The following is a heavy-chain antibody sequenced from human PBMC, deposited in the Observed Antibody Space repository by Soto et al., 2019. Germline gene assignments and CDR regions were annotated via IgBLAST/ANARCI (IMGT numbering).Heavy chain of an antibody. Sequence: QVQLMQSGAEVKKPGASVRVSCKTSGYSFSNYGVAWVRQAPGQGLEWMGWISGYNENTNSAQNLQDRITMTTDTFMSTAYMELRSLRSDDTAIYYGARDVWGTAAAGSYYFDYWGQGTVVTVSS. J-gene: IGHJ4*02. CDR1: GYSFSNYG. D-gene: IGHD6-25*01. CDR2: ISGYNENT. CDR3: ARDVWGTAAAGSYYFDY. V-gene: IGHV1-18*01.